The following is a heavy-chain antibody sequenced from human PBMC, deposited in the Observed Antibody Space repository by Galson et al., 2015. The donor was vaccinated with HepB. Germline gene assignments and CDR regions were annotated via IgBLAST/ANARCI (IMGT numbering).Heavy chain of an antibody. V-gene: IGHV3-7*01. CDR2: IKQDGSEK. D-gene: IGHD4-23*01. CDR3: ARVPSGGQTMGY. CDR1: GFSFTTYA. J-gene: IGHJ4*02. Sequence: SLRLSCAASGFSFTTYAMSWVRQAPGKGLEWVANIKQDGSEKNYVDSVKGRFTISRDNARNSLYLQMNSLRAEDTALYYCARVPSGGQTMGYWGQGTLVTVSS.